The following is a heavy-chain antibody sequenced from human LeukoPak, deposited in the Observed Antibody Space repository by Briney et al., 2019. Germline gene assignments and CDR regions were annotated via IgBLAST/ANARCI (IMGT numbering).Heavy chain of an antibody. CDR2: IYYSGST. D-gene: IGHD3-22*01. Sequence: SETLSLTCTVSGGSISSYYWSWIRQPPGKGLEWIGYIYYSGSTYYNPSLKSRVTISVDTSKNQFSLKLSSVTAADTAVYYCARVGYYDSSGYYGAFDIWGQGTMVTVSS. CDR1: GGSISSYY. J-gene: IGHJ3*02. CDR3: ARVGYYDSSGYYGAFDI. V-gene: IGHV4-59*12.